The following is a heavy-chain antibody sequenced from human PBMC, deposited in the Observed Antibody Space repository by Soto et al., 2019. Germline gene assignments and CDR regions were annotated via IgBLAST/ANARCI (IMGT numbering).Heavy chain of an antibody. CDR3: VRDHYNLDY. V-gene: IGHV1-46*03. CDR1: VYTFTTYY. CDR2: INPSGGST. D-gene: IGHD1-1*01. Sequence: ASVKVSCKASVYTFTTYYMHWVRQAPGQGLEWMGIINPSGGSTSYAQQYQGRVTMTRDPSTSTVYMDLSSLRSEDTAVYYCVRDHYNLDYWGPGNPVTVSS. J-gene: IGHJ4*02.